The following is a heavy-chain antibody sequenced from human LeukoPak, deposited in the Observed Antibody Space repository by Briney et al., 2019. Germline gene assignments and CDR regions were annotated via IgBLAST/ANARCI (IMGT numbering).Heavy chain of an antibody. CDR1: GCTFSTYE. Sequence: GGSLRLSCAASGCTFSTYEMNWVRQAPGEGLEWVSYITSSCSTIYYADSVKGRFTISRDNAKNSLYLQMNSLRAEDTAVYYCAREAYDSGSFRTDYYYMDVWGKGTTVTISS. CDR3: AREAYDSGSFRTDYYYMDV. CDR2: ITSSCSTI. D-gene: IGHD3-16*02. J-gene: IGHJ6*03. V-gene: IGHV3-48*03.